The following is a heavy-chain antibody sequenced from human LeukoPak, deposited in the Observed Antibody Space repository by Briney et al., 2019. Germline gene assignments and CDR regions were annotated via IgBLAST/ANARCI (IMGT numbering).Heavy chain of an antibody. CDR2: IIPISGTT. J-gene: IGHJ5*02. CDR3: ARKLRLGGNWFDP. D-gene: IGHD1-26*01. Sequence: SVKVSCKTSGGTFTSYAITWVRQAPGQGLEWMGKIIPISGTTNYAQKFQGRVTFTADESTSTAYMELSSLRTEDTALYYCARKLRLGGNWFDPWGQGTLVTVSS. V-gene: IGHV1-69*15. CDR1: GGTFTSYA.